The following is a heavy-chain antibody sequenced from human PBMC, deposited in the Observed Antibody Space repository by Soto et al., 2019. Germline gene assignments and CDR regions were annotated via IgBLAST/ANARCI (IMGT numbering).Heavy chain of an antibody. V-gene: IGHV3-30-3*01. CDR2: ISYDGSNK. CDR3: ATHEPRWLQPPGDPACDI. J-gene: IGHJ3*02. CDR1: GFTFSSYA. Sequence: GGSLRLSCAASGFTFSSYAMSWVRQAPGKGLEWVAVISYDGSNKYYADSVKGRFTISRDNSKNTLYLQMNSLRAEDTAVYYCATHEPRWLQPPGDPACDIWGQGTMVNVS. D-gene: IGHD5-12*01.